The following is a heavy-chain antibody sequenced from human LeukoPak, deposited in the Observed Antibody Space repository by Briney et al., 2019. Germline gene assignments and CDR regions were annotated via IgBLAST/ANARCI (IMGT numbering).Heavy chain of an antibody. D-gene: IGHD2-15*01. CDR1: GFTFSSYA. V-gene: IGHV3-23*01. Sequence: GGSLRLSCAASGFTFSSYAMSWVRQAPGKGLEWVSAISGSGGSTYYADSVKGRFTISRDNSKNTLYLQMNSLRAEDTAVYYCAKHDLGYCRGGSCYVDYWGQGTLVTVSS. J-gene: IGHJ4*02. CDR3: AKHDLGYCRGGSCYVDY. CDR2: ISGSGGST.